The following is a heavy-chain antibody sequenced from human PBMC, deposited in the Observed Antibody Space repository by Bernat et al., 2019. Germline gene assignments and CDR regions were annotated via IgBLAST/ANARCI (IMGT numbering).Heavy chain of an antibody. V-gene: IGHV3-74*01. CDR2: SNSDESRT. J-gene: IGHJ3*02. Sequence: EVQLVESGGGLVKPGGSLRLSCAASGFTFSSYWMHWVRQAPGKGLVWVSRSNSDESRTNYADSVKGRFTISRDNAKNTLYLQMNSLRAEDTAVYYCVRDSGYCSGGRCADAFDIWGQGTMVTVSS. D-gene: IGHD2-15*01. CDR3: VRDSGYCSGGRCADAFDI. CDR1: GFTFSSYW.